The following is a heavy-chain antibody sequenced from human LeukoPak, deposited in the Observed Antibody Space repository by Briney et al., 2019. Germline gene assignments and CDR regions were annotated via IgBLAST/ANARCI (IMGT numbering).Heavy chain of an antibody. CDR1: GDSISTSNSY. CDR2: IYHSGST. Sequence: PSETLSLTCSVSGDSISTSNSYWGWIRQPPGKGLEWIGSIYHSGSTYYNPSLKSRVTISVDTSKNQFSLKLSSVTAADTAVYYCARRTGSIAARRLGWFDPWGQGTLVTVSS. D-gene: IGHD6-6*01. CDR3: ARRTGSIAARRLGWFDP. J-gene: IGHJ5*02. V-gene: IGHV4-39*07.